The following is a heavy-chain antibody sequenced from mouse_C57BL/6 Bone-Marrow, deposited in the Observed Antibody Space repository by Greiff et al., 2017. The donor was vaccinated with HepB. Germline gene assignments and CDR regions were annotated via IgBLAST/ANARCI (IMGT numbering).Heavy chain of an antibody. D-gene: IGHD2-2*01. J-gene: IGHJ4*01. CDR1: GYSITSGYY. CDR3: ACYGYDRGYAMDY. Sequence: EVQLQESGPGLVKPSQSLSLTCSVTGYSITSGYYWNWIRQFPGNKLEWMGYISYDGSNNYNPSLKNRISITRDTSKNQFFLKLNSVTTEDTATYYCACYGYDRGYAMDYWGQGTSVTVSS. CDR2: ISYDGSN. V-gene: IGHV3-6*01.